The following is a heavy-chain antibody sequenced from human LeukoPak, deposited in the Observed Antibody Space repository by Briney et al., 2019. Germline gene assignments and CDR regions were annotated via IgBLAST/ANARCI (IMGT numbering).Heavy chain of an antibody. Sequence: SGGSLRLSCAASGFTFSSYWMSWVRQAPGKGLEWVANIKEDGSEKHYVDSVKGRFTISRDNAEDSLYLQMNSLRAEDTAVYFCGRLNYYDSSGYSYAKHISDYWGQGTLVTVSS. V-gene: IGHV3-7*01. CDR2: IKEDGSEK. CDR3: GRLNYYDSSGYSYAKHISDY. J-gene: IGHJ4*02. D-gene: IGHD3-22*01. CDR1: GFTFSSYW.